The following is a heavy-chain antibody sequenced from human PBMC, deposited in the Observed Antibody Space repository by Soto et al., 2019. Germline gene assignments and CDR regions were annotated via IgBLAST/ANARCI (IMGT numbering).Heavy chain of an antibody. J-gene: IGHJ6*02. D-gene: IGHD3-22*01. CDR1: GFTFRNAW. V-gene: IGHV3-15*01. Sequence: PGGSLRLSCAATGFTFRNAWMSWVRQAPGKGLEWDGRFKSKTDGGTTDYAAPVIGRFSISRDDSRNTLGLQMNSLKTEDTAVYYCTTVTDYYDSSGTSDYYYYYGMDVWGQGTTVTVSS. CDR2: FKSKTDGGTT. CDR3: TTVTDYYDSSGTSDYYYYYGMDV.